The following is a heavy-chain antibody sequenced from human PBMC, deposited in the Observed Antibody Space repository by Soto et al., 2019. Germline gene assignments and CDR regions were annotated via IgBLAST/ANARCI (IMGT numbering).Heavy chain of an antibody. J-gene: IGHJ5*02. V-gene: IGHV4-39*01. CDR3: ARHGQICSSGWYLNWFDP. CDR1: GGSISSSGYY. Sequence: SETLSLTCTVSGGSISSSGYYWGWIRQPPGKGLEWIGSIYYSGSTYYNPSLKSRVTIFVDTPKNQFSLTLSSVTAADTAVYYCARHGQICSSGWYLNWFDPWGQGTLVTVPS. CDR2: IYYSGST. D-gene: IGHD6-19*01.